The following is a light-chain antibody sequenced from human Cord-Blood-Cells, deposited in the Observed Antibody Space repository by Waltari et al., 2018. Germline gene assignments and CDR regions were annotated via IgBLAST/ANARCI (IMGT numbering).Light chain of an antibody. Sequence: DIQMAHSPSSMSASVGDRVTSTCRASQGISSDLNWYQQKPGKAPKLLIYAASSLQSGVPSRFSGSGSGTDFTLTISSRQPEEFATYYCQQSYSTPLTGGGGTKVEIK. V-gene: IGKV1-39*01. CDR2: AAS. CDR1: QGISSD. CDR3: QQSYSTPLT. J-gene: IGKJ4*01.